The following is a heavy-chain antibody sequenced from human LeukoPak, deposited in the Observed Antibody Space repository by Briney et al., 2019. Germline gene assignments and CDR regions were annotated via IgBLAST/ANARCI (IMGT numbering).Heavy chain of an antibody. CDR3: VRGGRILTSRRWDAFDI. V-gene: IGHV4-34*01. CDR1: GGSFSGYY. J-gene: IGHJ3*02. Sequence: SETLSLTCAVYGGSFSGYYWSWIRQPPGKGLEWIEEINHSGSTNYNPSLKSRAGMSVGTSKTQSSLKLSSVTAADTAVYYCVRGGRILTSRRWDAFDIWGQGTMVTVSS. D-gene: IGHD5-24*01. CDR2: INHSGST.